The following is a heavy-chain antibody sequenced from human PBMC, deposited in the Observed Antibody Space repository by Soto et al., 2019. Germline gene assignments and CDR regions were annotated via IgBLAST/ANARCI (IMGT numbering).Heavy chain of an antibody. CDR1: GNAFSGHG. D-gene: IGHD1-26*01. Sequence: QVHLVQSGPEPKKPGASVTVSCQAFGNAFSGHGISWVRQAPGQGLEWMGWINVYRGDTNYSPKFQHRVTMTTDTSTRTVYMELRSLTSDDTAVYYCGRDGDQWDQRYLDYWGQGTLVTVYS. J-gene: IGHJ4*02. CDR2: INVYRGDT. CDR3: GRDGDQWDQRYLDY. V-gene: IGHV1-18*01.